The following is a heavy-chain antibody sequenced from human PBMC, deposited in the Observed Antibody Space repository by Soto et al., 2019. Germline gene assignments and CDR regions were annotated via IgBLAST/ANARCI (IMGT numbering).Heavy chain of an antibody. CDR3: STRAYDTNGYYRFNP. D-gene: IGHD3-22*01. V-gene: IGHV4-34*01. CDR1: GGSFSGHS. J-gene: IGHJ5*01. Sequence: SETLSLTCAVYGGSFSGHSWTWIRQSPGKGLEWIGDINHSGRVNYSPSLKSRVTISLDTSKNQFSLTLSAVTAADTAMYYCSTRAYDTNGYYRFNPWGQGTLVTVSS. CDR2: INHSGRV.